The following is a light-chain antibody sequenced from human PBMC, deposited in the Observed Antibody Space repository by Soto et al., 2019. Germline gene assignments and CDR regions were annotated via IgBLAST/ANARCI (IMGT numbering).Light chain of an antibody. V-gene: IGKV3-20*01. J-gene: IGKJ1*01. CDR3: QQYGSSGT. Sequence: IVMTQSPATLSVSPGERVTLSCRASQSVSRNLAWYQQKPGQAPRLLIYGAFTRATGIPDRFSGSGSGTDFTLTISRLEPEDFAVYYCQQYGSSGTFGQGTKVDIK. CDR2: GAF. CDR1: QSVSRN.